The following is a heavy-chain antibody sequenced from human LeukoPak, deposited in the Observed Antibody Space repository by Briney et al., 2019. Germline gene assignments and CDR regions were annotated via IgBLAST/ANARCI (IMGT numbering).Heavy chain of an antibody. D-gene: IGHD7-27*01. CDR1: GFTFDDYA. V-gene: IGHV3-9*01. CDR2: ISWNSGSI. CDR3: ARDPAPGDF. J-gene: IGHJ4*02. Sequence: GRSLRLSCAASGFTFDDYAMHWVRQAPGKGLEWVSGISWNSGSIGYADSVKGRFTISRDNAKNSLYLQMNSLRAEDTAVYYCARDPAPGDFWGQGTLVTVSS.